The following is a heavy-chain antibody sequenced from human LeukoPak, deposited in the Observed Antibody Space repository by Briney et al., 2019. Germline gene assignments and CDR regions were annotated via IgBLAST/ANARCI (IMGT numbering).Heavy chain of an antibody. Sequence: PSETLSLTCAVYGGSFSGYYWSWIRQPPGKGLEWIGEINHSGSTNYNPSLKSRVTISVDTSKNQFSLKLSSVTAADTAVYYCARGKIDYVWGNYRYTEGSDYWGQGTLVTVSS. V-gene: IGHV4-34*01. D-gene: IGHD3-16*02. J-gene: IGHJ4*02. CDR1: GGSFSGYY. CDR3: ARGKIDYVWGNYRYTEGSDY. CDR2: INHSGST.